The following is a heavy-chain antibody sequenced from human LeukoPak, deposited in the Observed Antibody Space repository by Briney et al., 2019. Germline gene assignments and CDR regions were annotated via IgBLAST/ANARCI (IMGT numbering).Heavy chain of an antibody. CDR3: ARLCSSASYYYYYYGMDV. D-gene: IGHD2-2*01. CDR2: INWNGGST. CDR1: GFTFDDYG. Sequence: GGSLRLSCAASGFTFDDYGMSWVRQAPGKGLEWVSGINWNGGSTGYADSVKGRFTISKDNAKNSLYLQMNSLRAEDTAVYYCARLCSSASYYYYYYGMDVWGQGTTVTVSS. J-gene: IGHJ6*02. V-gene: IGHV3-20*04.